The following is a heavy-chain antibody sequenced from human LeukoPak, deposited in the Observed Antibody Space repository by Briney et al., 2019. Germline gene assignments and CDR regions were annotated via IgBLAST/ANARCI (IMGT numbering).Heavy chain of an antibody. Sequence: PSETLSLTFTVPGGSISSYYWSWIRQPPGKGLEWIGYIYYSGSTNYNPSLKSRVTISVDTSKNQFSLKLSSVTAADTAVYYCAREIRLDYYDSSGYYYRDAFDIWGQGTMVTVSS. D-gene: IGHD3-22*01. V-gene: IGHV4-59*01. CDR3: AREIRLDYYDSSGYYYRDAFDI. J-gene: IGHJ3*02. CDR2: IYYSGST. CDR1: GGSISSYY.